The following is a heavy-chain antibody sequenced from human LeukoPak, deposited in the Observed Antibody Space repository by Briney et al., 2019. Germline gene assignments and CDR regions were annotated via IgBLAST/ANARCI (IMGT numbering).Heavy chain of an antibody. CDR3: AKHIQLWLINYFDY. V-gene: IGHV3-23*01. D-gene: IGHD5-18*01. J-gene: IGHJ4*02. CDR2: ISGSGGST. Sequence: GGSLRLSCAASGFTVSSNYMSWVRQAPGKGLEWVSAISGSGGSTYYADSVKGRFTISRDNSKNTLYLQMNSLRAEDTAVYYCAKHIQLWLINYFDYWGQGTLVTVSS. CDR1: GFTVSSNY.